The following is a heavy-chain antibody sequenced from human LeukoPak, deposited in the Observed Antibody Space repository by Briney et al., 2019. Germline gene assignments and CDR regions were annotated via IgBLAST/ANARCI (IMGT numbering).Heavy chain of an antibody. V-gene: IGHV1-24*01. J-gene: IGHJ4*02. D-gene: IGHD3-10*01. Sequence: ASVKVSCKISGFGLSILSIHWMRQAPGRGLEWVGGIRPETGEPIFAQKFRGRVTITEDTFTDTGYLELRGLTSEDTAVYYCSTDSGRSYFYFDFWGQGTLVTVSS. CDR2: IRPETGEP. CDR1: GFGLSILS. CDR3: STDSGRSYFYFDF.